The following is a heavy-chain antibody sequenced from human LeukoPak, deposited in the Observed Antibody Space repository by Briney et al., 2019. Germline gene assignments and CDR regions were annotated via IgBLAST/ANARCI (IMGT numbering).Heavy chain of an antibody. CDR3: ARGKPERAARFYNWFDP. V-gene: IGHV4-34*01. J-gene: IGHJ5*02. CDR2: INHSGST. Sequence: SETLSLTCAVYGGSFSGYYWSWIRQPPGKGLEWIGEINHSGSTNYNPSLKSRVTISVDTSRNQFSLKLSSVTAADTAVYYCARGKPERAARFYNWFDPWGQGTLVTVSS. D-gene: IGHD6-6*01. CDR1: GGSFSGYY.